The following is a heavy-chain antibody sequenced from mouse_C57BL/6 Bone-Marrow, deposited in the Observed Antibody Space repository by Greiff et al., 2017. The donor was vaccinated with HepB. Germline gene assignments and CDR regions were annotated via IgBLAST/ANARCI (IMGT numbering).Heavy chain of an antibody. Sequence: VQLQQSGAELVRPGASVKLSCTASGFNIKDDYMHWVKQRPDQGLEWIGWIDPANGDTEYASKVQGKATITADTSSNTAYLQLSSLTSEDTAVYYCTTEEYDGFAYWGQGTLVTVSA. CDR3: TTEEYDGFAY. CDR2: IDPANGDT. D-gene: IGHD2-14*01. J-gene: IGHJ3*01. CDR1: GFNIKDDY. V-gene: IGHV14-4*01.